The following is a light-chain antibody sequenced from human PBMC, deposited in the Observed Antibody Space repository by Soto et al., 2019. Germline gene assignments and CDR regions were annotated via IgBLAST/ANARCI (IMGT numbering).Light chain of an antibody. CDR1: SSDVGSHNL. Sequence: QSVLTQPASVSGSPGQSITISCTGTSSDVGSHNLVSWYQQFPGKAPKLIIFEASKRPSGVSNRFSGSKSGSTASLTISGLQAEAEADYHCSSYASGSSHYVFGTGTKVTVL. CDR3: SSYASGSSHYV. V-gene: IGLV2-14*02. J-gene: IGLJ1*01. CDR2: EAS.